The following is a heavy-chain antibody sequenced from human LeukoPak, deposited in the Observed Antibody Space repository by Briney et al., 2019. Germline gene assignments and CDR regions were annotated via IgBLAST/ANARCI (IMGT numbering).Heavy chain of an antibody. J-gene: IGHJ5*02. Sequence: PGGSLRLSCAASGFTFSDYYMNWIRQAPGKGLEWVSYISSSGSTIYSADSVKGRFTISRDNAANLLYLQMNSLRAEDTAVYYCARSYRSNWGYNWFDPWGQGTLVTVSS. CDR3: ARSYRSNWGYNWFDP. CDR1: GFTFSDYY. D-gene: IGHD6-13*01. V-gene: IGHV3-11*01. CDR2: ISSSGSTI.